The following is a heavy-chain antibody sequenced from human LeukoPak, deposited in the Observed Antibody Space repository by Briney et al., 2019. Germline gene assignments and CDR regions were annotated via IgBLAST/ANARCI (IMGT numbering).Heavy chain of an antibody. D-gene: IGHD6-13*01. CDR2: INPNSGGT. Sequence: ASVKVSCKASGYTFTCYYIHWVRQAPGQGLEWIGRINPNSGGTNYAQKFQGRGTMTRDTSISTAYMELSRLRSEDTAVYYCAKNSSSWYYYWGQGTLVTVSS. CDR1: GYTFTCYY. CDR3: AKNSSSWYYY. J-gene: IGHJ4*02. V-gene: IGHV1-2*06.